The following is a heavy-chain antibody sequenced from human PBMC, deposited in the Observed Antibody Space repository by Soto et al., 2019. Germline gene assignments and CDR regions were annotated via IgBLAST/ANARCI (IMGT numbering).Heavy chain of an antibody. V-gene: IGHV3-30*18. CDR3: AKDRAGVNVDIVATISLDY. D-gene: IGHD5-12*01. J-gene: IGHJ4*02. CDR2: ISYDGSNK. CDR1: GFTFSSYG. Sequence: GGSLRLSCAASGFTFSSYGMHWVRQAPGKGLEWVAVISYDGSNKYYADSVKGRFTISRDNSKNTLYLQMNSLRAEDTAVYYCAKDRAGVNVDIVATISLDYWGQGTLVTVSS.